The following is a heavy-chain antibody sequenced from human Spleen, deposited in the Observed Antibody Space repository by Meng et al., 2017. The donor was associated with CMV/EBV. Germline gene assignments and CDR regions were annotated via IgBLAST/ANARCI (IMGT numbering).Heavy chain of an antibody. J-gene: IGHJ6*02. CDR3: ARFFYSSSEDNYYYYGMDV. Sequence: ASVKVSCKASGYTFTSYDINWVRQATGQGLEWMGRMNPNSGNTGYAQKFQGRVTMTRNTSIRTPYMELSSLRSEDTAVYYCARFFYSSSEDNYYYYGMDVWGQGTTVTVSS. CDR1: GYTFTSYD. D-gene: IGHD6-6*01. V-gene: IGHV1-8*01. CDR2: MNPNSGNT.